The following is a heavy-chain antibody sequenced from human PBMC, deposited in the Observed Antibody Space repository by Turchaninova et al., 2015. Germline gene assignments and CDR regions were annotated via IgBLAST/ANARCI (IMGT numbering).Heavy chain of an antibody. CDR3: ARVSGGNRPYLYFDL. J-gene: IGHJ2*01. CDR2: SYYGGST. V-gene: IGHV4-59*08. CDR1: GGSINRYY. Sequence: QVQLQESGPGLVKPSETLSLACTVPGGSINRYYWSWIRQPPGKGLDGIGQSYYGGSTNSSPSLRRRVTISKDTSKNQFSLKLSSVTAADTAVYYCARVSGGNRPYLYFDLWGRGTLLTVSS. D-gene: IGHD4-23*01.